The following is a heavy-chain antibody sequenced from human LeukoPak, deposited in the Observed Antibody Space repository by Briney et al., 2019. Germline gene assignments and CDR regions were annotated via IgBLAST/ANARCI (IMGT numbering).Heavy chain of an antibody. D-gene: IGHD1-26*01. Sequence: PQASVKVSCMASGYTFTTYAIHWVRQAPGQRLEWLGWINTGNGDTRYSQTFQARVTITRDTSASTAYIEVSSLRPEDTAVYYCARDMGSGSLHYWGQGTLVTVSS. CDR2: INTGNGDT. CDR1: GYTFTTYA. V-gene: IGHV1-3*04. J-gene: IGHJ4*02. CDR3: ARDMGSGSLHY.